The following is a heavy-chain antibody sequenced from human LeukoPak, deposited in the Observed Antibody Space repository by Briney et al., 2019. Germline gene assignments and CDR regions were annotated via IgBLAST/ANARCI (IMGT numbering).Heavy chain of an antibody. CDR1: GFTFSGSA. CDR3: TRQNSVMDYYYYGMDV. Sequence: GGSLRLSCAASGFTFSGSAMLWVRQASGKGREWVGRIRSRANSYATAYAASVKGRFTISRDDSKNTAYLQMNSLKTEDTAVYYCTRQNSVMDYYYYGMDVWGQGTTVTVSS. J-gene: IGHJ6*02. D-gene: IGHD2-21*01. CDR2: IRSRANSYAT. V-gene: IGHV3-73*01.